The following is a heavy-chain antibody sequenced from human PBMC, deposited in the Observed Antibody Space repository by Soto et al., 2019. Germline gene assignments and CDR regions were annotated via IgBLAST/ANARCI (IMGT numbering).Heavy chain of an antibody. CDR1: GFTVSSYW. J-gene: IGHJ6*02. CDR3: IGGRSGWNTVDV. V-gene: IGHV3-74*03. Sequence: EEQLVESGGGLVQPGGSLRLSCTASGFTVSSYWTHWVRQAPGKGLEWVSRINIDGSSITYPDSMKGRFTMSRDNAKNTLYLQMNSLGADDTAVYYCIGGRSGWNTVDVWGQGTTVIVS. CDR2: INIDGSSI. D-gene: IGHD6-19*01.